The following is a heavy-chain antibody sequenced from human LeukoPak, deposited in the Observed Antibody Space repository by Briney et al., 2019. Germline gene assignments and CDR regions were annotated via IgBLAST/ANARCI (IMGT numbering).Heavy chain of an antibody. CDR1: GGSISSGSYY. Sequence: SQTLSLTCTVSGGSISSGSYYWSWIRQPAGKGLEWIGRIYTSGSTNYNPSLKSRVTISVDTSKNQFSLNLNSVTAADTAVYYCAREGHGSGTPFDFWGQGTLVTVSS. J-gene: IGHJ4*02. CDR3: AREGHGSGTPFDF. D-gene: IGHD3-10*01. V-gene: IGHV4-61*02. CDR2: IYTSGST.